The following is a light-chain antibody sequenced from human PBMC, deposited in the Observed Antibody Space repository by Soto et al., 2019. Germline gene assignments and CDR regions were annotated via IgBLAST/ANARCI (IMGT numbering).Light chain of an antibody. J-gene: IGKJ3*01. V-gene: IGKV3-20*01. CDR2: SAS. CDR1: QSISSSY. CDR3: QQYNSSPPEFT. Sequence: EIVLTQSPGTLSVSPGERVTLSCRASQSISSSYLAWYQQRPGQAPRLLIFSASYRATGIPDRFSGSGSGTDFTLTISRLEPEDFAVYYCQQYNSSPPEFTFGPGTKVDSK.